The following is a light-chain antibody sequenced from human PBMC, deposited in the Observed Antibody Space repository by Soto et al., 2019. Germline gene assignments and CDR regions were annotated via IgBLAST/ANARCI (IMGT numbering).Light chain of an antibody. V-gene: IGLV2-11*01. CDR1: SSDVGNYNY. CDR2: DVT. CDR3: CSYTGTYSSWV. J-gene: IGLJ3*02. Sequence: QSALTQPRSVSGSPGQSVTISCTGTSSDVGNYNYVSWYQHHPGKAPKVMIYDVTKRPSGVPDRFSGSKSGNTASLTISGLQAEDEDDYYCCSYTGTYSSWVFGGGTKLTVL.